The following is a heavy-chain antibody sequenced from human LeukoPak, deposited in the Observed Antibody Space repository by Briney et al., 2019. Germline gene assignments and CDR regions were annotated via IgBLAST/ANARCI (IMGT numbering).Heavy chain of an antibody. CDR2: ISAYNGNT. V-gene: IGHV1-18*01. CDR1: GYTFTSYG. J-gene: IGHJ5*02. Sequence: ASVKVSCKASGYTFTSYGISWVRQAPGQGLEWMGWISAYNGNTNYAQKLQGRVTMTTDTSTSTAYMELRSLRSDDTAVYYCVREVYCSSTSCLNWFDPWGQGTLVTVSS. CDR3: VREVYCSSTSCLNWFDP. D-gene: IGHD2-2*01.